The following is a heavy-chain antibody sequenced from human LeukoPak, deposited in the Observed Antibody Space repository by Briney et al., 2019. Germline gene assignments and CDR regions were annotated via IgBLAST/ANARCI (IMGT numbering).Heavy chain of an antibody. CDR1: GFTFSNYG. CDR3: ARSAARLRYYYAMDV. Sequence: PGGSLRLSCAVSGFTFSNYGMHWVRQAPGKGLEWVAVISYDGSNKYYADSVKGRFTISRDNSKNTLYLQMSSLRAEDTAVYFCARSAARLRYYYAMDVWGQGTTVTVCS. V-gene: IGHV3-30*03. D-gene: IGHD6-6*01. J-gene: IGHJ6*02. CDR2: ISYDGSNK.